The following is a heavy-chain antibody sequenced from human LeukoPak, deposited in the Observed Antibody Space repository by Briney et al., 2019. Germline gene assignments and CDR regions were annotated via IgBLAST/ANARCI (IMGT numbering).Heavy chain of an antibody. J-gene: IGHJ4*02. D-gene: IGHD5-18*01. V-gene: IGHV3-21*01. Sequence: GGSLRLSCAASGFTFSSYGMHWVRQAPGKGLEWVSSINRSGSYIFYADSVKGRFTISRGNTKNSLYLQMNSLRAEETAVYYCARDPGIQLWSYYFDYWGPGTLVTVSS. CDR3: ARDPGIQLWSYYFDY. CDR2: INRSGSYI. CDR1: GFTFSSYG.